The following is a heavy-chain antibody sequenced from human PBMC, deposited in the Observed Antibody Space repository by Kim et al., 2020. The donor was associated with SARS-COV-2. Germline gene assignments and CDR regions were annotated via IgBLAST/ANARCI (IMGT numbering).Heavy chain of an antibody. Sequence: ASVKVSCKASGYTFTGYYMHWVRQAPGQGLEWMGRINPNSGGTNYAQKFQGRVTMTRDTSISTAYMELSRLRSDDTAVYYCARVKMDTASYYFDYWGQGTLVTVSS. D-gene: IGHD5-18*01. CDR2: INPNSGGT. CDR3: ARVKMDTASYYFDY. J-gene: IGHJ4*02. V-gene: IGHV1-2*06. CDR1: GYTFTGYY.